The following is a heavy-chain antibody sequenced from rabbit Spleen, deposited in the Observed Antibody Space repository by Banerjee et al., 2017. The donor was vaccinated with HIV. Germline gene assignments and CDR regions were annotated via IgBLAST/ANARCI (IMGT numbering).Heavy chain of an antibody. V-gene: IGHV1S45*01. CDR1: GFSFSGSAV. CDR2: IYTDTGTT. CDR3: ARDWGGVIGGNFNL. J-gene: IGHJ4*01. Sequence: QEQLEESGGGLVKPEGSLTLTCKASGFSFSGSAVMWWVRQAPGKGLELIACIYTDTGTTDYASWAKGRFTISKTSSTTVTLQMTSLTAADTATYFCARDWGGVIGGNFNLWGQGTLVTVS. D-gene: IGHD4-1*01.